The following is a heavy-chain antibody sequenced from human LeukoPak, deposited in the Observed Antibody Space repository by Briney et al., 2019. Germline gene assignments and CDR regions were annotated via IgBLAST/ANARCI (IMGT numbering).Heavy chain of an antibody. CDR1: GYTFTGYY. CDR2: INPNSGGT. J-gene: IGHJ4*02. D-gene: IGHD3-10*01. Sequence: ASVKVSCKASGYTFTGYYMHWVRQAPGQGLEWMGWINPNSGGTNYAQKFQGRVTMTRDTSISTAYMELSRLRSDDTAVYYCARTGYGSGSYLAHDYWGQGTLVTVSS. V-gene: IGHV1-2*02. CDR3: ARTGYGSGSYLAHDY.